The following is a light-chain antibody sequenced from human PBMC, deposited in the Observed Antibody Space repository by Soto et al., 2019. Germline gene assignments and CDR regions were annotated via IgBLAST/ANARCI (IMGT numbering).Light chain of an antibody. V-gene: IGKV1-17*01. J-gene: IGKJ1*01. CDR3: LQHDTYPLT. CDR2: VVS. Sequence: DIQMTQSPSSLSASVGDRVTITCRASQGIRNDLLGWYQQKPGKAPKCLIYVVSSLQSGVPSRFSGSGSGTEFTLPVSSLLPEDFATYYCLQHDTYPLTFGQGTKVEIK. CDR1: QGIRND.